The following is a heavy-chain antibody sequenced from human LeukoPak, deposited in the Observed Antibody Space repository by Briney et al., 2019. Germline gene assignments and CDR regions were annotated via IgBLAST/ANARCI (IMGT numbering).Heavy chain of an antibody. J-gene: IGHJ4*02. CDR2: ISGSGGTT. CDR3: AKDRSGTQGELPGAYFDY. CDR1: GFTFSSYA. D-gene: IGHD1-7*01. V-gene: IGHV3-23*01. Sequence: GGSLRLSCAASGFTFSSYAVNWVRQAPGKGLEWVSSISGSGGTTQYADSVKGRFTITRDNSKNTLYLQMHSLRAEDTAVYYCAKDRSGTQGELPGAYFDYWGQGTLVTVSS.